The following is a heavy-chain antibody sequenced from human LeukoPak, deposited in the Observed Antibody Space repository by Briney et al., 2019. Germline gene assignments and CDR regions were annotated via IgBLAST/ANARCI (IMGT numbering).Heavy chain of an antibody. J-gene: IGHJ4*02. Sequence: GESPKISCKGSGYSFTSYWIGWVRQMPGKGLEWMGIIYPGDSDTRYSPSFQGQVTISADKSISTAYLQWSSLKASDTAMYYCPRHMLGYSSSWLRPPDYWGQGTLVTVSS. CDR3: PRHMLGYSSSWLRPPDY. D-gene: IGHD6-13*01. CDR1: GYSFTSYW. V-gene: IGHV5-51*01. CDR2: IYPGDSDT.